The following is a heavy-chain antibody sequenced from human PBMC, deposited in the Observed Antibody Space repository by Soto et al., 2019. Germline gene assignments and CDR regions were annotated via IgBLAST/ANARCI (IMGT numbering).Heavy chain of an antibody. CDR1: GFTFSSYG. Sequence: QVQLVESGGGVVQPGRSLRLSCAASGFTFSSYGMHWVRQAPGKGLEWVAVISYDGSNKYYADSVKGRFTISRDNSKNSLYLQMNSLRAEDTAVYYCATEGGPSSSPDDDYWGQGTLVTVSS. CDR2: ISYDGSNK. J-gene: IGHJ4*02. CDR3: ATEGGPSSSPDDDY. D-gene: IGHD6-6*01. V-gene: IGHV3-30*03.